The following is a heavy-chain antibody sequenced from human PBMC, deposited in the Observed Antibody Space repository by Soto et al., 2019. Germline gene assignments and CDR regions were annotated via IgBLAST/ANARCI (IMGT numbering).Heavy chain of an antibody. V-gene: IGHV3-9*01. Sequence: SGGSLRLSCAASGFTFDDYAMHWVRQAPGKGLEWVSGISWNSGSIGYADSVKGRFTISRDNAKNSLYLQMNSLRAEDTALYYCAKGSSWYTPHYGMDVWGQGTTVTVSS. J-gene: IGHJ6*02. D-gene: IGHD6-13*01. CDR3: AKGSSWYTPHYGMDV. CDR1: GFTFDDYA. CDR2: ISWNSGSI.